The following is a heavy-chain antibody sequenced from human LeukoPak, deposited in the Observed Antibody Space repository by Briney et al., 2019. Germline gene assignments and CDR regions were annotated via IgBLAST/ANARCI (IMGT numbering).Heavy chain of an antibody. CDR1: GYTFAGYY. CDR2: INPNSGGT. V-gene: IGHV1-2*02. J-gene: IGHJ4*02. Sequence: GASVKVSCKASGYTFAGYYMHWVRQAPGQGLEWMGWINPNSGGTNYAQKFQGRVTMTRNTSISTAYMELSRLRSDDTAVYYCARVSTTVTTPPPFYFDYWGQGTLVTVSS. CDR3: ARVSTTVTTPPPFYFDY. D-gene: IGHD4-11*01.